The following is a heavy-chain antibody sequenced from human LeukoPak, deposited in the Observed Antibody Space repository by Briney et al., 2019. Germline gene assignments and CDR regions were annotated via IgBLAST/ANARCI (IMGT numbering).Heavy chain of an antibody. D-gene: IGHD6-13*01. CDR3: ARDLGGGGIADHYFDY. Sequence: ASVKVSCKVSGYTLTELSMHWVRQAPGKGLEWMGGFDPEDGETIYAQKFQGRVTITTDESTSTAYMELSGLRSEDTAVYYCARDLGGGGIADHYFDYWGQGTLVTVSS. CDR2: FDPEDGET. V-gene: IGHV1-24*01. J-gene: IGHJ4*02. CDR1: GYTLTELS.